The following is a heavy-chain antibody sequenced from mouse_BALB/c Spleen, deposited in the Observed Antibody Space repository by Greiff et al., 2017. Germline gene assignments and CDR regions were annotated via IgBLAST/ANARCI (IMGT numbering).Heavy chain of an antibody. J-gene: IGHJ4*01. D-gene: IGHD2-10*02. CDR2: IYPGDGDT. V-gene: IGHV1-87*01. CDR1: GYTFTSYW. Sequence: VHLVESGAELARPGASVKLSCKASGYTFTSYWMQWVKQRPGQGLEWIGAIYPGDGDTRYTQKFKGKATLTADKSSSTAYMQLSSLASEDSAVYYCARKGYGNYGDAMDYWGQGTSVTVSS. CDR3: ARKGYGNYGDAMDY.